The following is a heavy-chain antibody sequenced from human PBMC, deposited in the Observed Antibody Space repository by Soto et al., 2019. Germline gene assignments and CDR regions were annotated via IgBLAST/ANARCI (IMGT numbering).Heavy chain of an antibody. CDR3: ARQGMITFGGMNVDY. CDR2: IYYSGST. J-gene: IGHJ4*02. CDR1: GGSISSSSYY. Sequence: SETLSLTCTVSGGSISSSSYYWGWIRQPPGKGLEWIGSIYYSGSTYYNPSLKSRVTISVDTSKNQFSLKLSSVTAADTAVYYCARQGMITFGGMNVDYWGQGTLVTVSS. D-gene: IGHD3-16*01. V-gene: IGHV4-39*01.